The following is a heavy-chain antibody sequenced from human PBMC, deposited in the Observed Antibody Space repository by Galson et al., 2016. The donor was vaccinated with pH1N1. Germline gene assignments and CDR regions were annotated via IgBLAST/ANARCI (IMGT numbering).Heavy chain of an antibody. Sequence: SLRLSCASYAFSVRNNFMTWVRQPPGKALEWVSTIYSDGSTNYGDFVKGRFTVSRDISVNTVFLRLNSLRVDDTAVYYCARDKRRYFDSWGQGTLVTVSP. CDR2: IYSDGST. V-gene: IGHV3-53*01. CDR3: ARDKRRYFDS. J-gene: IGHJ4*02. CDR1: AFSVRNNF.